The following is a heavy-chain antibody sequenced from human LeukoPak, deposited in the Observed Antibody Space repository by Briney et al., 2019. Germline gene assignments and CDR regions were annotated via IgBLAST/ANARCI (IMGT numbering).Heavy chain of an antibody. D-gene: IGHD1-7*01. CDR1: GFTFSSYA. J-gene: IGHJ4*02. V-gene: IGHV3-23*01. CDR3: AKDVYNWNFYFDY. Sequence: GGSLRLSCAASGFTFSSYAMSWVRQAPGKGLEWVSAISGSGGSTYYADSVKGRFTISRDNSKKTLYLQMNSLRAEDTAIFYCAKDVYNWNFYFDYWGQGTLVTVSS. CDR2: ISGSGGST.